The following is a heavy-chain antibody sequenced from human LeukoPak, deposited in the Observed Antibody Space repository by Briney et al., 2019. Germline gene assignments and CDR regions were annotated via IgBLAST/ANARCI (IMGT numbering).Heavy chain of an antibody. CDR2: IYYSGST. CDR1: GGSISSSSYY. Sequence: PSETLSLTCTVSGGSISSSSYYWGWIRQPPGKGLEWIGSIYYSGSTYYNPSLKSRVTISVDTSKNQFSLKLSSVTAADTAVYYCARGGGGNWGLNDYWGQGTLVTVSS. J-gene: IGHJ4*02. CDR3: ARGGGGNWGLNDY. D-gene: IGHD2-21*01. V-gene: IGHV4-39*07.